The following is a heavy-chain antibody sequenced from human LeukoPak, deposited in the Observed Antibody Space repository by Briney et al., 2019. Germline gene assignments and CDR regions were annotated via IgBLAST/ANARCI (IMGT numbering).Heavy chain of an antibody. CDR3: ATDILTGPYYYYGMDV. Sequence: GGYLRLSCAASGFTFSSYAMSWVRQAPGKGLEWVSAISGSGGSTYYADSVKGRFTISRDNSKNTLYLQMNSLRAEDTAVYYCATDILTGPYYYYGMDVWGQGTTVTVSS. CDR2: ISGSGGST. D-gene: IGHD3-9*01. V-gene: IGHV3-23*01. J-gene: IGHJ6*02. CDR1: GFTFSSYA.